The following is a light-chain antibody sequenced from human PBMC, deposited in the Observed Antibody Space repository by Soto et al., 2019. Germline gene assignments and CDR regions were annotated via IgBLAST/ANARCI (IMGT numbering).Light chain of an antibody. Sequence: ETVLTQSPATLSKSPGESATLSCRASQSIGTSLAWYQHRPGQPPRLLIYDAFNRATGIPARFSGGGSGTDFTLTISGLEPEDFAVYYCQQRASWPPFTFGGGTKVEIK. CDR2: DAF. V-gene: IGKV3-11*01. J-gene: IGKJ4*01. CDR1: QSIGTS. CDR3: QQRASWPPFT.